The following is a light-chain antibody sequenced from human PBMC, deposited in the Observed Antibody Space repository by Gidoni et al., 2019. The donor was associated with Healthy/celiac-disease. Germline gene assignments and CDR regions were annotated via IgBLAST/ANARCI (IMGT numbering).Light chain of an antibody. CDR1: QSVSSN. Sequence: EIVMTQSPATLSLSPGERATLSCRASQSVSSNLAWYQQKPGQAPRLVIYGASTRATGFPARFSGSGSGTEFTLTISSLQSEDSAVYYCQQYHNWPPLTFGGGTKVEIK. CDR3: QQYHNWPPLT. CDR2: GAS. V-gene: IGKV3-15*01. J-gene: IGKJ4*01.